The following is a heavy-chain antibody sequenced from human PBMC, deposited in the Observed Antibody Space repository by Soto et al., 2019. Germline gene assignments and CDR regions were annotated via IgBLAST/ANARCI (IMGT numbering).Heavy chain of an antibody. J-gene: IGHJ2*01. CDR1: GFSFRFYA. CDR2: ISWESDDI. Sequence: GGSLRLSCAASGFSFRFYAMHWVRQAPGKGLEWVSGISWESDDIAYAGSVRGRFAVSRDNAKSSLYLQMNSLRSEDTAIYYCVKITQASLEKTWCYDVWGRGTLVTVSS. V-gene: IGHV3-9*01. D-gene: IGHD3-3*02. CDR3: VKITQASLEKTWCYDV.